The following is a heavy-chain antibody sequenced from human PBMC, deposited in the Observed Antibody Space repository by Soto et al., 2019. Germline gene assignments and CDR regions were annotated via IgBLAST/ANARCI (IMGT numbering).Heavy chain of an antibody. J-gene: IGHJ5*02. Sequence: KSSETLSLTCTVSGGSVSSGSYYWSWIRQPPGKGLEWIGYIYYSGSTNYNPSLKSRVTISVDTSKNQFSLKLSSVTAADTAVYYCARGSGGSRADTWFDPWGQGTLVTVSS. V-gene: IGHV4-61*01. CDR1: GGSVSSGSYY. CDR3: ARGSGGSRADTWFDP. D-gene: IGHD2-15*01. CDR2: IYYSGST.